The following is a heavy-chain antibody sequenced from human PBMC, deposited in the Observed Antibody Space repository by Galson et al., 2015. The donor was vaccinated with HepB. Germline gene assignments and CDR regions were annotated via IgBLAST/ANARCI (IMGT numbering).Heavy chain of an antibody. CDR1: GFTFSDYY. CDR3: AKSRSGWYLFDS. D-gene: IGHD6-19*01. V-gene: IGHV3-23*01. J-gene: IGHJ4*02. CDR2: ISRSGDGT. Sequence: SLRLSCAASGFTFSDYYMSWIRQAPGKGLEWVSSISRSGDGTKYADFVKGRFTISRDNSKNTQYLQMNSLRAEDTAVYYCAKSRSGWYLFDSWGQGTLVTVSS.